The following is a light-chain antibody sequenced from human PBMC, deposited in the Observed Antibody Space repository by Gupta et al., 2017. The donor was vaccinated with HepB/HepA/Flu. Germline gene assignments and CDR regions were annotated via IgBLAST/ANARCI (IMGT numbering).Light chain of an antibody. CDR2: YAS. V-gene: IGKV1-27*01. Sequence: DIQLTQSPSSLSASVGDRVTITCRASQASSTYLAWFQQKPGKVPKLLIYYASNLQSGVPSRFSGSASGTDFILTISSLQPEDVATYYCQKYNSAQFTFGPGTKVDIK. CDR3: QKYNSAQFT. CDR1: QASSTY. J-gene: IGKJ3*01.